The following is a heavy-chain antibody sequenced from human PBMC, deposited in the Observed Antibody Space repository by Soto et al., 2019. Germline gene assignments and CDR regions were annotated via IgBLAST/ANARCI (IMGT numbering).Heavy chain of an antibody. V-gene: IGHV1-46*01. J-gene: IGHJ4*02. Sequence: SVKVSCKASVYTFTSYYMHWVRQAPGQGLEWMGIINPSGGSTSYAQKFQGRVTMTRETSTSTVYMELSSLRSEDTAVYYCARVRRSSGYYYGYWGQGTPVTVSS. CDR1: VYTFTSYY. CDR2: INPSGGST. D-gene: IGHD3-22*01. CDR3: ARVRRSSGYYYGY.